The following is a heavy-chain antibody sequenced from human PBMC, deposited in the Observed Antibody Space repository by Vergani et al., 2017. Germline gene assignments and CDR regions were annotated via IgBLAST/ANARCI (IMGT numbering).Heavy chain of an antibody. V-gene: IGHV3-30*02. Sequence: QVQLVESGGGVVQPGGSLRLSCAASGFTFSSYGMHWVRQAPGKGLEWVAFIRYDGSNKYYADSVNGRFTISRDNSKNTLYLQMNSLRAEDTAVYYCAKELGKGYYCSSTSCSSGMDVWSQGTTVTVSS. J-gene: IGHJ6*02. D-gene: IGHD2-2*01. CDR3: AKELGKGYYCSSTSCSSGMDV. CDR1: GFTFSSYG. CDR2: IRYDGSNK.